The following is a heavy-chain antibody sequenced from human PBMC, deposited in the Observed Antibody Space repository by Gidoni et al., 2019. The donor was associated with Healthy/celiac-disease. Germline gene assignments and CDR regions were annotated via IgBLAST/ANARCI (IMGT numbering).Heavy chain of an antibody. J-gene: IGHJ3*02. V-gene: IGHV3-21*01. D-gene: IGHD2-2*01. CDR3: ARSEYQLLFGAFDI. Sequence: EVQVVESGGGLVKPGGSLRLSCAASGFTFSSYSMNWVRQAPGKGLEWVSSISSSSSYIYYADSVKGRFTISRDNAKNSVFLQMNSLRVEDTAVYYCARSEYQLLFGAFDIWGQGTMVTVSS. CDR2: ISSSSSYI. CDR1: GFTFSSYS.